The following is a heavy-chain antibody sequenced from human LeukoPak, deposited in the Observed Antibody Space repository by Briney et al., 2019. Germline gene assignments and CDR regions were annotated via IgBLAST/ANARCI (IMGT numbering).Heavy chain of an antibody. CDR2: IIPILGIT. V-gene: IGHV1-69*04. Sequence: GASVKVSCKASGGTFSSYAISWVRQAPGQGLEWMGRIIPILGITNYAQKFQGRVTITADKSTSTAYMDLSSLRSEDTAVYYCASRPENYYDSSGYYWYAWGQGTLVTVSS. CDR1: GGTFSSYA. CDR3: ASRPENYYDSSGYYWYA. D-gene: IGHD3-22*01. J-gene: IGHJ5*02.